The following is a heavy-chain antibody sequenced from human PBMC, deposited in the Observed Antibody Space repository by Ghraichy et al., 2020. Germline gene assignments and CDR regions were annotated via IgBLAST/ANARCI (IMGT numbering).Heavy chain of an antibody. J-gene: IGHJ3*02. CDR3: ARHHWRGNDAFDI. CDR1: GGSISSNDDY. CDR2: IFYSGNV. D-gene: IGHD3-16*01. V-gene: IGHV4-39*01. Sequence: SCTVSGGSISSNDDYWGWIRQPPGKGLEWVGSIFYSGNVYYNPSLKSRVTISVDTSKNQFSLNLSSVTAADTAVYYCARHHWRGNDAFDIWGQGTLVTVSS.